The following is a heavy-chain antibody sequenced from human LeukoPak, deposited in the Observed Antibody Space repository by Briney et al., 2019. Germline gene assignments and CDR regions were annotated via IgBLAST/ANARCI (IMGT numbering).Heavy chain of an antibody. Sequence: TRGSLRLSCAASGFIVSSNYMSWVRQAPGKGLEWVSVIYSGGSTYYADSVKGRFTISRGNSKNTVYLQMNSLRTEDTAVYYCARDYFDSSGYQQFYYYCGLDVWGQGTTVTVSS. J-gene: IGHJ6*02. D-gene: IGHD3-22*01. V-gene: IGHV3-53*01. CDR1: GFIVSSNY. CDR2: IYSGGST. CDR3: ARDYFDSSGYQQFYYYCGLDV.